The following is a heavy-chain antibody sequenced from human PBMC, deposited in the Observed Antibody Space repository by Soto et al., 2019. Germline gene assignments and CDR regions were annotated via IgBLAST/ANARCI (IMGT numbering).Heavy chain of an antibody. D-gene: IGHD3-22*01. Sequence: QVQLQESGPGLVKPSQTLSLTCTVSGGSISSGGYYWSWIRQHPGKGLEWIGYIYYSGSTYYNPSLKSRVTISVDTSKNQFSLKLSSVTAADTAVYYCARGSYYDSSGYLKPVDIWRQGTMVTVSS. CDR2: IYYSGST. J-gene: IGHJ3*02. CDR3: ARGSYYDSSGYLKPVDI. CDR1: GGSISSGGYY. V-gene: IGHV4-31*03.